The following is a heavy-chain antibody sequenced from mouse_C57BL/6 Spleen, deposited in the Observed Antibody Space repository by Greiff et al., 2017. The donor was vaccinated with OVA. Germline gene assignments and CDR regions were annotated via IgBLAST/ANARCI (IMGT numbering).Heavy chain of an antibody. V-gene: IGHV1-47*01. CDR2: FHPYNADT. J-gene: IGHJ3*01. CDR1: GYTFTTYP. Sequence: VQLKQSGAELVKPGASVQMSCTASGYTFTTYPIEWMKQTHGTSLEWIGNFHPYNADTKYNEKFKGKATLTVEKSSSTVYLELSRLTSDDSAVYYCARRAAQAPWFAYWGQGTLVTVSA. D-gene: IGHD3-2*02. CDR3: ARRAAQAPWFAY.